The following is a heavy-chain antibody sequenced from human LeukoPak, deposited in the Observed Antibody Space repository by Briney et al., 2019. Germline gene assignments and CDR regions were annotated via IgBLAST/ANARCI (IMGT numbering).Heavy chain of an antibody. CDR2: IYHSGST. D-gene: IGHD3-22*01. CDR3: ARGDSIGYPDY. CDR1: GFTFTTSW. J-gene: IGHJ4*02. Sequence: TGGSLRLSCAASGFTFTTSWMSWVRQPPGKGLEWIGEIYHSGSTNYNPSLKSRVTISVDKSKNQFSLKLSSVTAADTALYYCARGDSIGYPDYWGQGTLVTVSS. V-gene: IGHV4-4*02.